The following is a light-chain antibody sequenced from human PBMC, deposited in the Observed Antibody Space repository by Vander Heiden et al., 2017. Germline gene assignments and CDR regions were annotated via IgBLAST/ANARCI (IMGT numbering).Light chain of an antibody. CDR2: QDS. Sequence: SYELTQPPSVAVSPGQTASITCSGDKLGDKYACWYPQKPGQSPVLVIYQDSKRLSGIPARFSGSNSGNTATLTISGTQAMDEADYYCQAWDSSTGGVFGGGTKLTVL. CDR3: QAWDSSTGGV. J-gene: IGLJ3*02. V-gene: IGLV3-1*01. CDR1: KLGDKY.